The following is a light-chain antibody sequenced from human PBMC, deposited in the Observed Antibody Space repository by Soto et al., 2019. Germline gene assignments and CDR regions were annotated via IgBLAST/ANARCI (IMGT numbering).Light chain of an antibody. Sequence: QSVLTQPASVSGSPGQSITISCTGTSSDVGSYNYVSWYQQHPGTAPKLMIYEVSNRPSGVSNRFSGSKSGNTASLTISGLQAEDEADYYCSSYTSSSTKVFGGGTQLTVL. V-gene: IGLV2-14*01. J-gene: IGLJ3*02. CDR2: EVS. CDR3: SSYTSSSTKV. CDR1: SSDVGSYNY.